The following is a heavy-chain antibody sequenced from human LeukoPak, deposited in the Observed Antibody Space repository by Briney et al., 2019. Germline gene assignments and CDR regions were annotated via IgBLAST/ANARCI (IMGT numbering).Heavy chain of an antibody. CDR2: ISYDGSNK. V-gene: IGHV3-30*18. CDR1: GFTFSSYG. J-gene: IGHJ3*02. D-gene: IGHD4-17*01. Sequence: GGSLRLSCAASGFTFSSYGMHWVRQAPGKGLEWVAVISYDGSNKYYADSVKGRFTISRDNYKNTLYLQMNSLRAEDTAVYYCAKGLGTTVTTHDLRTDAYDIWGHGTMVTVSS. CDR3: AKGLGTTVTTHDLRTDAYDI.